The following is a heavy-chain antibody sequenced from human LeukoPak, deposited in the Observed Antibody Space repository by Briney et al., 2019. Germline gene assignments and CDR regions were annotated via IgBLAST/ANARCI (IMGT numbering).Heavy chain of an antibody. CDR2: VRYDGSNK. V-gene: IGHV3-30*02. J-gene: IGHJ4*02. CDR3: AKDLSGSYSVDY. CDR1: GFTFSNFA. D-gene: IGHD1-26*01. Sequence: GGSLTLSCVASGFTFSNFAMHWVRQAAGTELEWVAVVRYDGSNKRYADSVKGRFTISRDNSNNTLYLQMDSLTPEDTAVYYCAKDLSGSYSVDYWGQGTLVTVSS.